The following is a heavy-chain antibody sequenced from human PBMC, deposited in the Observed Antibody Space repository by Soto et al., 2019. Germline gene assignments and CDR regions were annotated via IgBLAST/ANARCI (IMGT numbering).Heavy chain of an antibody. Sequence: GGSLRLSCAASGFTFSSYGMHWVRQAPGKGLEWVAVISYDGSNKYYADSVKGRFTISRDNSKNTLYLQMNSLRAEDTAVYYCAKDREDYFDYWGQGTLVTVSS. CDR2: ISYDGSNK. D-gene: IGHD1-26*01. V-gene: IGHV3-30*18. J-gene: IGHJ4*02. CDR3: AKDREDYFDY. CDR1: GFTFSSYG.